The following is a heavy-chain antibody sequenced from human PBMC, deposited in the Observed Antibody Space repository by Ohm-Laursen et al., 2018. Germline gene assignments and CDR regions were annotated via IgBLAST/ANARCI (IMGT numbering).Heavy chain of an antibody. CDR1: GFTFSDYY. V-gene: IGHV3-11*01. CDR2: ISSSGSTI. Sequence: SLRLSCTAPGFTFSDYYMSWIRQAPGKGLEWVSYISSSGSTIYYADSVKGRFTISRDNAKNSLYLQMNSLRAEDTAVYYCARTSSGWSSPDYWGQGTLVTVSS. CDR3: ARTSSGWSSPDY. J-gene: IGHJ4*02. D-gene: IGHD6-19*01.